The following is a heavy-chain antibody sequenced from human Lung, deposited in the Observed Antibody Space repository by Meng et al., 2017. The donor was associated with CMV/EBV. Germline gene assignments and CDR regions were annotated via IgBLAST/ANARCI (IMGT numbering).Heavy chain of an antibody. V-gene: IGHV3-53*05. CDR2: IYNEGRT. J-gene: IGHJ6*02. CDR1: GFIVSDNY. CDR3: ARLSDPEWLPFAMDV. D-gene: IGHD3-3*01. Sequence: GESLKISCAVSGFIVSDNYISWVRQAPGKGLECISVIYNEGRTFYVDSVKGRFTISRDNSKNTVYLQMSSLRADDTAVYFCARLSDPEWLPFAMDVWGQGTTVNVSS.